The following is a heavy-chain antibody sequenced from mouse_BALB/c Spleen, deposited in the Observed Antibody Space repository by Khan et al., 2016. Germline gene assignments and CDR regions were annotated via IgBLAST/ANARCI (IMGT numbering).Heavy chain of an antibody. CDR3: ARGAYYGSSYPYAMDY. CDR2: ISYSGST. D-gene: IGHD1-1*01. V-gene: IGHV3-2*02. Sequence: EVRLQESGPGLVKPSQSLSLTCTVTGYSITSDYAWNWIRQFPGNKLEWMGYISYSGSTSYNPSLKSRISITRDTSKNQFFLQLNSVTTEDTATYYCARGAYYGSSYPYAMDYWGQGTSVTVSS. J-gene: IGHJ4*01. CDR1: GYSITSDYA.